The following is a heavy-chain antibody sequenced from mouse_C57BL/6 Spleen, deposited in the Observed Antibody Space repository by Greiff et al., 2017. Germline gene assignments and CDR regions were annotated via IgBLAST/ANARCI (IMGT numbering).Heavy chain of an antibody. V-gene: IGHV14-4*01. CDR3: TTGTGTDAMDY. J-gene: IGHJ4*01. D-gene: IGHD4-1*01. CDR1: GFNIKDDY. Sequence: EVQLQESGAELVRPGASVKLSCTASGFNIKDDYMHWGKQRPEQGLEWIGWIDPENGDTEYASKFQGKATITADTSSNTAYLQLSSLTSEDTAVYYCTTGTGTDAMDYWGQGTSVTVSS. CDR2: IDPENGDT.